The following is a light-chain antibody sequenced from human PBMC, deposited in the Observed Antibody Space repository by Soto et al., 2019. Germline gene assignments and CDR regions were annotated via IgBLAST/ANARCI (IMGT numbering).Light chain of an antibody. CDR1: SSNIGAGYD. Sequence: QSVLTQPPSVSGAPGQRVTISCTGSSSNIGAGYDVHWYQQLPGTAPKLLIYGNSNRPSGVPDRFSGSKSGTSASLAITGLQAEDEADYYCQSYDSSLSGSDVVFGGPTSTPS. J-gene: IGLJ2*01. CDR2: GNS. V-gene: IGLV1-40*01. CDR3: QSYDSSLSGSDVV.